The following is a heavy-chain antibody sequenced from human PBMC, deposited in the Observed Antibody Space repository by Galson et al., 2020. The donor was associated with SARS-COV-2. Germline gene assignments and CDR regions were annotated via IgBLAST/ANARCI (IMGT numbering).Heavy chain of an antibody. J-gene: IGHJ4*02. V-gene: IGHV3-23*01. CDR3: AKRDTSGFYNDY. CDR2: MNVRGYRT. CDR1: SSYY. D-gene: IGHD3-22*01. Sequence: SSYYMIFFRQSPVKGLDWVSSMNVRGYRTYYADSVKARFTISRDNSKNTLFLQINILRTEDTAIYYCAKRDTSGFYNDYWGQGKLV.